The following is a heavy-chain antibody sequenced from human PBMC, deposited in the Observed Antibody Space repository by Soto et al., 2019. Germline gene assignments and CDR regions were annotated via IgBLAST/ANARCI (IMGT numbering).Heavy chain of an antibody. Sequence: QVQVVESGGGVVQPGRSLRLSCAASGFTFSNYAMHWVRQAPGKGLERVAVISHDGVNRYYADSVKGRYTISRKNSRNMLSLEMISLRLEDTAVYYCARGLKFSHKDAIDIWGQGTAVTVSS. CDR3: ARGLKFSHKDAIDI. D-gene: IGHD2-8*01. V-gene: IGHV3-30-3*01. CDR1: GFTFSNYA. J-gene: IGHJ3*02. CDR2: ISHDGVNR.